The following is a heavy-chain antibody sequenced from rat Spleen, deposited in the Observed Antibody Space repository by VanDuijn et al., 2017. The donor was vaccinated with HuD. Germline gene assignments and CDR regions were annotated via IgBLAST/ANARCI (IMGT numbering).Heavy chain of an antibody. V-gene: IGHV5-7*01. Sequence: EVQLVESGGGLVQPGRSLKLSYAASGFTFSDYNMAWVRQAPKKGLEWVATISYDGSITYYRDSVKGRFTISSDNAKSTLYLQMDSLRSEDTATYYCARHAYYDGYYHWYFDFWGPGTMVTVSS. D-gene: IGHD1-12*03. CDR3: ARHAYYDGYYHWYFDF. CDR1: GFTFSDYN. J-gene: IGHJ1*01. CDR2: ISYDGSIT.